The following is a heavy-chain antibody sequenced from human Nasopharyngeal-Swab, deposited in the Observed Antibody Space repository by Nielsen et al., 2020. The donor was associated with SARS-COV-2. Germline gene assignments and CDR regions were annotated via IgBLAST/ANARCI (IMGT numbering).Heavy chain of an antibody. CDR2: IYYSGST. J-gene: IGHJ6*02. D-gene: IGHD6-6*01. CDR3: ARESARRHYYYGMDV. CDR1: GDSISSYY. V-gene: IGHV4-59*13. Sequence: ESLKISCTVSGDSISSYYWSWIRQPPGKGLEWIGYIYYSGSTNYNPSLKSRVTISVDTSKNQFSLKLSSVTAADTAVYYCARESARRHYYYGMDVWGQGTTVTVSS.